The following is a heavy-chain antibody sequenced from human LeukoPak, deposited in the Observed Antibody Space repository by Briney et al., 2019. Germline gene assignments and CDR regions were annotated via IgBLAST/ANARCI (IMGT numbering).Heavy chain of an antibody. CDR2: ISGDGGST. J-gene: IGHJ4*02. V-gene: IGHV3-43*02. CDR1: GFTFDDYA. CDR3: AKDKRYFDWLLSC. D-gene: IGHD3-9*01. Sequence: GGSLRLSCAASGFTFDDYAMHWVRQAPGKGLEWVSLISGDGGSTYYADSVKGRFTISRDNSKNSLYLQMNSLRTEDTALYSCAKDKRYFDWLLSCWGQGTLVTVSS.